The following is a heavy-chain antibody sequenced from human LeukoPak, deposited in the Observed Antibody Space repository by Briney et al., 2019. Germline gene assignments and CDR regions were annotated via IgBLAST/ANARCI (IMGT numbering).Heavy chain of an antibody. Sequence: GGSLRLSCAASGFTFSDFYLSWIRQAPGKGLEWLSSMSSSGSSTYYADSVKGRFTISRDNAKNLVFLQMNSLRAEDTAVYYCAREAGDYGDYYYYGMDVWGQGTTVTVSS. CDR3: AREAGDYGDYYYYGMDV. D-gene: IGHD4-17*01. CDR1: GFTFSDFY. CDR2: MSSSGSST. J-gene: IGHJ6*02. V-gene: IGHV3-11*04.